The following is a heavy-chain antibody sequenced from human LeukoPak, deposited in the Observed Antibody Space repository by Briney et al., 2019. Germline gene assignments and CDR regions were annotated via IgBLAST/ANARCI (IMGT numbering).Heavy chain of an antibody. CDR2: INPNRGDT. CDR1: GYTFTGYY. CDR3: ARGGYSGYDLYV. J-gene: IGHJ6*04. D-gene: IGHD5-12*01. Sequence: GASVKVSCKASGYTFTGYYMHWVRQAPGQGLEWMGWINPNRGDTNYAQKFQGRVTMTRDTSISTAYMELSRLRSDDTAVYYCARGGYSGYDLYVWGKGTTVTISS. V-gene: IGHV1-2*02.